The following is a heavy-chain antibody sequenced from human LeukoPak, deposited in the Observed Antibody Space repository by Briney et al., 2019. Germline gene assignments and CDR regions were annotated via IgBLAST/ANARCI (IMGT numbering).Heavy chain of an antibody. CDR3: AKGSQLLLDGMDV. V-gene: IGHV3-23*01. J-gene: IGHJ6*02. D-gene: IGHD2-2*01. CDR1: GFTFNSYA. Sequence: GGSLRLSCAASGFTFNSYAMSWVRQAPGKGLEWVSVISGSGGSTYYADSVKGRFTISRDNSKNTLYLQMNSLRAEDTAVYYCAKGSQLLLDGMDVWGQGTTVTVSS. CDR2: ISGSGGST.